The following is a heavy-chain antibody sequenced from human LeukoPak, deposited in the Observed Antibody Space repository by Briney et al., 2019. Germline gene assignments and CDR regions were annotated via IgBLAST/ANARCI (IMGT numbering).Heavy chain of an antibody. J-gene: IGHJ4*02. Sequence: PSETLSLTCTVSGGSISSYYWSWIRQPPGKGLEWIGYIYYSGSTNYNPSLKSRVTISVDTSKNQFSLKLSSVTAADTAVYYCARRYCGGGCYADYWGQGTLVTVSS. CDR2: IYYSGST. CDR3: ARRYCGGGCYADY. V-gene: IGHV4-59*08. D-gene: IGHD2-21*02. CDR1: GGSISSYY.